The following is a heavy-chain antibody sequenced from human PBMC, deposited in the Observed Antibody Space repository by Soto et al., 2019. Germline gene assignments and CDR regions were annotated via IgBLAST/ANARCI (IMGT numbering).Heavy chain of an antibody. CDR3: AKEGTIRGDDY. CDR2: MNPNSGNT. V-gene: IGHV1-8*01. CDR1: GYTFTSYD. Sequence: QVQLVQSGAEVKKPGASVRVSCKASGYTFTSYDINWVRQATGQGLGWMGWMNPNSGNTDYAQKFQGRVTMTRNTSINTAYMALTSLRSDDTAVYYWAKEGTIRGDDYWGQGTLVTVSS. J-gene: IGHJ4*02. D-gene: IGHD3-10*01.